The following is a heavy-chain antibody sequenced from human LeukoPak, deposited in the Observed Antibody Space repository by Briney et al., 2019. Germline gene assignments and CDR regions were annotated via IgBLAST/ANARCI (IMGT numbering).Heavy chain of an antibody. CDR2: IYATGST. V-gene: IGHV4-4*07. Sequence: SETLSLTCTVSGGSISSYYWSWIRQPAGKGLEWIGRIYATGSTNYNPSLKGRVTMSVDTSKNQFSLNLNSVTAADTAVYYCARVGYSSGWYPLDYWGQGTLVTVSS. J-gene: IGHJ4*02. CDR3: ARVGYSSGWYPLDY. CDR1: GGSISSYY. D-gene: IGHD6-19*01.